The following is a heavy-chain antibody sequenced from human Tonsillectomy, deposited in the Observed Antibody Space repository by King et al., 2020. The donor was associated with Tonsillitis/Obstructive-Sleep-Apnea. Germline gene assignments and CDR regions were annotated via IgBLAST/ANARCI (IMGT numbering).Heavy chain of an antibody. CDR3: ARHIVSGNGGHYSYYLYMEV. J-gene: IGHJ6*03. CDR1: GGSISSYY. D-gene: IGHD1-1*01. Sequence: VQLQESGPGLVKPSETLSLTCTVSGGSISSYYWSWIRQPPGKGLEWIGYIYYSGSTNYNPSLKSRVTISVDTSKNQFSLKLSSVTAADTAVYYCARHIVSGNGGHYSYYLYMEVRGKGATVTLSS. V-gene: IGHV4-59*08. CDR2: IYYSGST.